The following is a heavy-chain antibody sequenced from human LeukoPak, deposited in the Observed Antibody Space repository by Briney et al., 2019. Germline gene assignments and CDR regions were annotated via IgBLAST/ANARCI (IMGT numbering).Heavy chain of an antibody. Sequence: PGGSLRLSCAASGFTFSNYAMNWVRQAQGKGLEWVSAISGSGGSTYYADSVKGRFTISRDNSKYTLYLQMNSLRAEDTAVYYCAKVRDSSSSPFDCWGQGALVTVSS. CDR3: AKVRDSSSSPFDC. CDR2: ISGSGGST. J-gene: IGHJ4*02. D-gene: IGHD6-13*01. V-gene: IGHV3-23*01. CDR1: GFTFSNYA.